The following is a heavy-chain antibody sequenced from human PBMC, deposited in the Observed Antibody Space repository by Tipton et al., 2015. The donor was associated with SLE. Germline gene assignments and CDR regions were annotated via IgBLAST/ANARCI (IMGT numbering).Heavy chain of an antibody. CDR2: IYTSGTT. D-gene: IGHD5-24*01. Sequence: TLSLTCTVSGGSISSYYWSWIRQPAGKGLEWIGRIYTSGTTKYNPSLQSRVTISVDTPKNQFSLKLDSVTAADTAVYYCARVGLITPDAFDIWGEGTMVTVSS. CDR1: GGSISSYY. CDR3: ARVGLITPDAFDI. J-gene: IGHJ3*02. V-gene: IGHV4-4*07.